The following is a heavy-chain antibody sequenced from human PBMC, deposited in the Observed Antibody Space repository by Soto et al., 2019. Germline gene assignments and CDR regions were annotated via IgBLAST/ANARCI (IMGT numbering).Heavy chain of an antibody. CDR2: IFRSGRT. V-gene: IGHV4-39*01. J-gene: IGHJ4*02. CDR3: ARQAQDEGYSSAWYFDY. CDR1: GGSIGSSTYF. D-gene: IGHD6-19*01. Sequence: SETLSLTCTVSGGSIGSSTYFWGWIRQPPGKGLEWIGSIFRSGRTYYNPSLKSRVSISVDTSRDQFSLKLTSVTAADTSVYFCARQAQDEGYSSAWYFDYWGPGTLVTVSS.